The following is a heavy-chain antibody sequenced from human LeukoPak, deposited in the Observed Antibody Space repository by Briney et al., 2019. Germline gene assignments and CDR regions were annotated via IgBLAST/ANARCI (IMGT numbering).Heavy chain of an antibody. CDR3: ARDFNGFDY. CDR1: GFTFSSYE. J-gene: IGHJ4*02. Sequence: GGSLRLSCAASGFTFSSYEMNWVRQAPGKGLEWVSYISSSGSTIYYADSVKGRFTISRDNAKNSLYLQMNSLRAGDTAVYYYARDFNGFDYWGQGTLVTVSS. CDR2: ISSSGSTI. V-gene: IGHV3-48*03.